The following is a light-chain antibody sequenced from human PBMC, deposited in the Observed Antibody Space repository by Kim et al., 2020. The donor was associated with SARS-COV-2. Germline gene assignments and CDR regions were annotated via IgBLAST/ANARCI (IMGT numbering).Light chain of an antibody. CDR1: HELSNN. CDR2: ASS. CDR3: QKYDYDPFT. Sequence: SLWQRCTSSCRASHELSNNLIWYQQNTGKVSKILIYASSTLQSRVPSRLSGSGFGTDFTLTISSLQPEDAAIYYCQKYDYDPFTFGGGTKVDIK. V-gene: IGKV1-27*01. J-gene: IGKJ4*01.